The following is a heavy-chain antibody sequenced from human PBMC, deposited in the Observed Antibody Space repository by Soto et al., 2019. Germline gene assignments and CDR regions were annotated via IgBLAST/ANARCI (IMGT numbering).Heavy chain of an antibody. CDR2: ISYDGSNK. V-gene: IGHV3-30*18. D-gene: IGHD3-22*01. Sequence: GGSLRLSCAASGFTFSSYAMSWVRQAPGKGLEWVAVISYDGSNKYYADSVKGRFTISRDNSKNTLYLQMNSLRAEDTAVYYCAKDPSLYDSSGYYGPSVYWGQGTLVTVSS. J-gene: IGHJ4*02. CDR1: GFTFSSYA. CDR3: AKDPSLYDSSGYYGPSVY.